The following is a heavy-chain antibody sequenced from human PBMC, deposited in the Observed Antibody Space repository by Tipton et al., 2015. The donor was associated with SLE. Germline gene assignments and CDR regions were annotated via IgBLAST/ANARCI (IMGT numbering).Heavy chain of an antibody. J-gene: IGHJ5*02. Sequence: TLSLTYTVSGGSISSSDHYWGWIRQPPGKGFEWIGSIYYNGTTYYNPALKSRVTTSMATSRNQFSLKLSSVTAADTAVYFCARRGVYGSAMWDWFDPWGQGTLVTVSS. CDR1: GGSISSSDHY. CDR3: ARRGVYGSAMWDWFDP. V-gene: IGHV4-39*07. D-gene: IGHD3-10*01. CDR2: IYYNGTT.